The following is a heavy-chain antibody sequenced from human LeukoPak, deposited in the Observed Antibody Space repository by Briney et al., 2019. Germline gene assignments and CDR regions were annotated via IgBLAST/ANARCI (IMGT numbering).Heavy chain of an antibody. CDR1: GGTFGGYT. V-gene: IGHV1-69*16. Sequence: ASVKVSCKASGGTFGGYTISWVRQAPGQGLEWMGGIIPMLRSSTYAQRFQGRLTITTDESTTTVHMELRSLGSGDTAVYFCARELSAAAPYYMDVWGKGPRSPSP. D-gene: IGHD6-25*01. CDR3: ARELSAAAPYYMDV. J-gene: IGHJ6*03. CDR2: IIPMLRSS.